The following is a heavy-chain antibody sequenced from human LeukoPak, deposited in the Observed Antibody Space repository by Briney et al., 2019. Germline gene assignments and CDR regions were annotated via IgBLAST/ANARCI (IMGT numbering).Heavy chain of an antibody. Sequence: SETLSLTCTVSGGSISSYYWSWIRQPPGKGLEWIGYIYYSGSTNYNPSLKSRVTISVDTSKNQFSLKLSSVTAADTAVYYCARSLYSSAFYYFDYWGQGTTVTVSS. CDR3: ARSLYSSAFYYFDY. CDR2: IYYSGST. D-gene: IGHD6-19*01. J-gene: IGHJ4*03. V-gene: IGHV4-59*08. CDR1: GGSISSYY.